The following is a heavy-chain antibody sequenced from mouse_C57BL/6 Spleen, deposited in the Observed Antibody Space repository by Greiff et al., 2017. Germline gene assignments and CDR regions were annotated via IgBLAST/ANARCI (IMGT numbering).Heavy chain of an antibody. CDR2: IWSGGST. Sequence: VKLQESGPGLVQPSQSLSITCTVSGFSLTSYGVHWVRQSPGKGLEWLGVIWSGGSTDYNAAFISRLSISKDNSKSQVFFKMNSLQADDTAIYYCASNWAFAYWGQGTLVTVSA. CDR1: GFSLTSYG. D-gene: IGHD4-1*01. CDR3: ASNWAFAY. J-gene: IGHJ3*01. V-gene: IGHV2-2*01.